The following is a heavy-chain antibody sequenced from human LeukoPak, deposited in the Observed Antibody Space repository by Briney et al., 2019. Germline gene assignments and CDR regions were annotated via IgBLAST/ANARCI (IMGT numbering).Heavy chain of an antibody. J-gene: IGHJ3*02. Sequence: ASVKVSCKASGYXFIGYYIHWVRQAPGQGLEWMGWINPNSGGANYAQKFQGRVTMTRDTSISTVYMELTRLRSDDTAMYYCAKSTNWGSISDGFDIWGQGTMVTVAS. CDR2: INPNSGGA. D-gene: IGHD7-27*01. CDR3: AKSTNWGSISDGFDI. CDR1: GYXFIGYY. V-gene: IGHV1-2*02.